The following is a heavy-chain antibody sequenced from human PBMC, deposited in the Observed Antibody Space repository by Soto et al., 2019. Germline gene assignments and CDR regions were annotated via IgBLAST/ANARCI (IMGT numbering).Heavy chain of an antibody. J-gene: IGHJ6*02. V-gene: IGHV6-1*01. Sequence: PSQTLSLTCAISGDSVSSNSAAWNWIRQSPSRGLEWLGRTSCRSKWDHDYAVSVKSRININADTSKNQFALQLNSVTPEDTAVYYCARGGGNGMDVWGQGTTVTLSS. CDR2: TSCRSKWDH. D-gene: IGHD3-3*01. CDR1: GDSVSSNSAA. CDR3: ARGGGNGMDV.